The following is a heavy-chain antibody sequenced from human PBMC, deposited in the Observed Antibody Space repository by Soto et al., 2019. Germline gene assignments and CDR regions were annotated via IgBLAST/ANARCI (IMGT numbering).Heavy chain of an antibody. Sequence: QVQLVQSGAEVKKPGASVKVSCKASGYTFTSYGISWVRQAPGQGLEWMGWISAYNGNTNYAQKLQGRVTMTTDTSTSTAYMELRSLRSDDTAVYYCARDLRPDGESPFNAFDIWGQGTMVTVSS. D-gene: IGHD3-10*01. CDR2: ISAYNGNT. V-gene: IGHV1-18*01. CDR3: ARDLRPDGESPFNAFDI. CDR1: GYTFTSYG. J-gene: IGHJ3*02.